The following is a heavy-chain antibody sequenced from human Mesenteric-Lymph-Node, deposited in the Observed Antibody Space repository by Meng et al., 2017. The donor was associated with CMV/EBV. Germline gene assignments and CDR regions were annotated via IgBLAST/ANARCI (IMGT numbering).Heavy chain of an antibody. V-gene: IGHV3-7*01. CDR2: IKQDGSEK. CDR3: ARDTPLVSVDRALVATYYYYGMDV. J-gene: IGHJ6*02. CDR1: GFTFSSYW. Sequence: GESLKISCAASGFTFSSYWMSWVRQAPGKGLEWLANIKQDGSEKYYVDSVKGRFTISRDNAKNSLYLQVNSLRPEDTAVYYCARDTPLVSVDRALVATYYYYGMDVWGQGTTVTVSS. D-gene: IGHD2-15*01.